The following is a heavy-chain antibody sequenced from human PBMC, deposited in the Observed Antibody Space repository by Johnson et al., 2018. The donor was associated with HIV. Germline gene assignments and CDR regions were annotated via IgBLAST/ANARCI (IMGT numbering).Heavy chain of an antibody. J-gene: IGHJ3*02. CDR1: GFTFSSYG. V-gene: IGHV3-30*02. D-gene: IGHD3-22*01. CDR2: IRYDGSNK. Sequence: QVQLVESGGGVVQPGGSLRLSCAASGFTFSSYGMHWVRQAPGKGLEWVAFIRYDGSNKYYADSVKGRFTISRDNSKNTLYLQMNSLRAEDTAMYYCARHYYDSSGYSLDAFDIWGQGTMVTVSS. CDR3: ARHYYDSSGYSLDAFDI.